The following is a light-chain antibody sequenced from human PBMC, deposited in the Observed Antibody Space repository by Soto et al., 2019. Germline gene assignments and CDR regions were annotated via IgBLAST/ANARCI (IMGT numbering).Light chain of an antibody. CDR2: GAS. CDR1: QSVSSN. CDR3: QQYNNWPPLT. J-gene: IGKJ4*01. Sequence: EIVMTQSPATLSVSPGERATLSSGASQSVSSNLAWYQQKPGQAPRLLIYGASTRATGIPARFSGSGSGTEFTLTISSLQSEDFAVYYCQQYNNWPPLTFGGGTKVDI. V-gene: IGKV3D-15*01.